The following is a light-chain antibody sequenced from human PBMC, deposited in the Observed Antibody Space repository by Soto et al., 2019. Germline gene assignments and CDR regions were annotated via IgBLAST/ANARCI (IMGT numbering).Light chain of an antibody. CDR2: LGS. V-gene: IGKV2-28*01. CDR1: QSLLHSNGYNY. J-gene: IGKJ3*01. Sequence: DIVMTQSPLSLPVTPGEPASISCRSSQSLLHSNGYNYLDWYLQNPGQSPQLLIYLGSNRAAGVPDRFSGSGSGTDFTLKISTVEAEDVGVYYCMQALQTPFTFGPGTKVDIK. CDR3: MQALQTPFT.